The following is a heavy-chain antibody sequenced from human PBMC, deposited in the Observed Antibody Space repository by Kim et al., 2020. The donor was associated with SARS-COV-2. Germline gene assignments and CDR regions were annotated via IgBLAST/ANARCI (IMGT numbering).Heavy chain of an antibody. CDR1: GFTFSGSG. CDR2: IRNKAKSYAT. J-gene: IGHJ4*02. CDR3: TRTLRGSGDPDS. D-gene: IGHD4-17*01. V-gene: IGHV3-73*01. Sequence: GGSLRLSCAASGFTFSGSGIHWVRQASGKGLEWVGRIRNKAKSYATGYAESVKGRFIVSRDDSKSTAYLQMNSLKTEDTAVYYCTRTLRGSGDPDSWGQGTLVTVSS.